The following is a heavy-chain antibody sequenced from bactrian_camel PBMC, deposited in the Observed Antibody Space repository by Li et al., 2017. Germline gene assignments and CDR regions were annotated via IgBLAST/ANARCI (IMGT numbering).Heavy chain of an antibody. Sequence: QVQLVESGGGSVQAGGSLRLTCVASGYSEYAEYCLGWFRQAPGKEREAVAGIRSDGRTSYADSVKGRFTISKDNADTTLFLQMNSLKSEDTGMYYCAALHFAYGCEYDKKWSELADWGQGTQVTVS. D-gene: IGHD5*01. CDR3: AALHFAYGCEYDKKWSELAD. V-gene: IGHV3S55*01. CDR2: IRSDGRT. CDR1: GYSEYAEYC. J-gene: IGHJ4*01.